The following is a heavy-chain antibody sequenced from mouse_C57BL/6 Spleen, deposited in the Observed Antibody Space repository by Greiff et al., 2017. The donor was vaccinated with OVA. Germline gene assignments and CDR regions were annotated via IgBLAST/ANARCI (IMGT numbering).Heavy chain of an antibody. J-gene: IGHJ3*01. CDR3: ARSNGNYGFAY. D-gene: IGHD2-1*01. V-gene: IGHV1-69*01. Sequence: QVQLQQPGAELMMPGASVKLSCKASGYTFTSYWMHWVKQRPGQGLEWIGEIDPSDSYTNYNQKFKGKSTLTVDKSSSTAYMQLSSLTSEDSAVYYCARSNGNYGFAYWGQGTLVTVSA. CDR2: IDPSDSYT. CDR1: GYTFTSYW.